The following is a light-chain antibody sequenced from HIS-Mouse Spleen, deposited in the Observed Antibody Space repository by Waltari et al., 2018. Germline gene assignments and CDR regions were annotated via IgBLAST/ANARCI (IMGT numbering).Light chain of an antibody. CDR3: AAWDDSLSGPV. CDR1: SPNIRSNY. Sequence: QSVLTQPPSASGTPGQRVTISCSGRSPNIRSNYVYWYQQPPGTAPKLLIYRNNQRPSGVPDRFSGSKSGTSASLAISGLRSEDEADYYCAAWDDSLSGPVFGGGTKLTVL. J-gene: IGLJ3*02. V-gene: IGLV1-47*01. CDR2: RNN.